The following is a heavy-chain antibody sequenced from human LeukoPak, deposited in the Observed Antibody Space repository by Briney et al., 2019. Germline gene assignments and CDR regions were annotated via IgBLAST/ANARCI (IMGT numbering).Heavy chain of an antibody. D-gene: IGHD4-23*01. Sequence: SVKVSCKASGGTFSSYAISWVRQAPGQGLEWMGRIIPILGIANYAQKFQGRVTITADKSTSTAYMELSSLRSEDTAVYYCAILAVVTQGGYFDYWGQGTLVTVSS. CDR2: IIPILGIA. J-gene: IGHJ4*02. CDR3: AILAVVTQGGYFDY. V-gene: IGHV1-69*04. CDR1: GGTFSSYA.